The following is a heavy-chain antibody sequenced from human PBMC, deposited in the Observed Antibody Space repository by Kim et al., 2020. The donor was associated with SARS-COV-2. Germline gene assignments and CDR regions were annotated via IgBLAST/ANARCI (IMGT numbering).Heavy chain of an antibody. CDR2: TRNKANSYTT. CDR3: ARVAWAYCSSTSCYSKGDYFDY. J-gene: IGHJ4*02. CDR1: GFTFSDHY. Sequence: GGSLRLSCAASGFTFSDHYMDWVRQAPGKGLEWVGRTRNKANSYTTEYAASVKGRFTISRDDSKNSLYLQMNSLKTEDTAVYYCARVAWAYCSSTSCYSKGDYFDYWGQGTLVTVSS. V-gene: IGHV3-72*01. D-gene: IGHD2-2*02.